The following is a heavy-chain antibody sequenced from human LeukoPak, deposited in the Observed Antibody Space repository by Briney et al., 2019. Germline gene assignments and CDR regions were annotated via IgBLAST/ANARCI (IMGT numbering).Heavy chain of an antibody. Sequence: GGSLRLSCAASGFTFSSYAMSWVRQAPGMGLECVGLIRSKAYGGTTEYAASAKGRFTISRDDSKSIAFLQMNSLKTEDTAVYSCTRSPEPTNYYYFDYWSQGTLVTVSS. CDR3: TRSPEPTNYYYFDY. CDR1: GFTFSSYA. V-gene: IGHV3-49*04. CDR2: IRSKAYGGTT. J-gene: IGHJ4*02. D-gene: IGHD2-8*01.